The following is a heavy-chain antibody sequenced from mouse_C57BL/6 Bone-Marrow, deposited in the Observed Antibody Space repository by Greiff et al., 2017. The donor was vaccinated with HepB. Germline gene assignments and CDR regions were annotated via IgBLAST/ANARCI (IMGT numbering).Heavy chain of an antibody. CDR2: IDPSDSYT. CDR3: ARESSYYYGSSYVNYFDY. J-gene: IGHJ2*01. V-gene: IGHV1-50*01. Sequence: QVQLQQPGAELVKPGASVKLSCKASGYTFTSYWMQWVKQRPGQGLEWIGEIDPSDSYTNYNQKLKGKATLTVDTSSSTAYMQLSSLTSEDSAVYYCARESSYYYGSSYVNYFDYWGQGTTLTVAS. CDR1: GYTFTSYW. D-gene: IGHD1-1*01.